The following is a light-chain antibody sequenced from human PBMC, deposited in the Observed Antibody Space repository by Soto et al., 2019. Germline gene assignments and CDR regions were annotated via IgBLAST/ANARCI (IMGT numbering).Light chain of an antibody. J-gene: IGKJ4*01. CDR3: LQDHNYPLT. CDR2: AAT. V-gene: IGKV1-6*02. CDR1: QGIGND. Sequence: AIQMAQSPSSLSASVGDRGTITCRASQGIGNDVGWYQQKPGKAPKLLLYAATTLQNGVPSRFSGTRSGTDFTLTISSLQPEDFATYYCLQDHNYPLTFGGGTKVEIK.